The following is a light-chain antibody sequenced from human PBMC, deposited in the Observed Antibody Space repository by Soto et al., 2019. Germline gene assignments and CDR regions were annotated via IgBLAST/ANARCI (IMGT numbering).Light chain of an antibody. Sequence: QAVVTQPPSASGTPGQRVTISCSGGSSNIGTNYVYWYQQFPGTAPKLLIYRNNLRPSGVPDRFSASKSGTSASLAISGLRSEDEADYFCAGWDDSLHGLLFGAGTQLTVL. CDR3: AGWDDSLHGLL. V-gene: IGLV1-47*01. CDR1: SSNIGTNY. CDR2: RNN. J-gene: IGLJ7*01.